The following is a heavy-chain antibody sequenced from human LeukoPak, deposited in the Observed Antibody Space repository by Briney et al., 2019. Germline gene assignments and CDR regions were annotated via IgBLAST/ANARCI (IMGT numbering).Heavy chain of an antibody. V-gene: IGHV3-11*04. Sequence: GGSLRLSCAASGFTFSDYYMSWIRQAPGKGLEWVSYISSSGSTIYYADSVKGRFTISRDNAKNSLYLQMNSLRAEDTAVYYCAREDLVVADIYYFDYWGQGTLVTVSS. CDR2: ISSSGSTI. CDR1: GFTFSDYY. CDR3: AREDLVVADIYYFDY. J-gene: IGHJ4*02. D-gene: IGHD3-22*01.